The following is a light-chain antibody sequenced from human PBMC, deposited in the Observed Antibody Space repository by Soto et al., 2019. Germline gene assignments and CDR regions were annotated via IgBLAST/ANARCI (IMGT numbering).Light chain of an antibody. V-gene: IGLV2-14*03. J-gene: IGLJ2*01. CDR1: SSDVGCSDY. CDR2: GVT. Sequence: QSALTQPASVSGSPGQSITISCTGTSSDVGCSDYVSWYQQHPGKAPKLIIYGVTRRPSGVSNRFSGSTSGNTASLTISGLQAEDEADYYCISSATCTTTHVLFGGGTKLTVL. CDR3: ISSATCTTTHVL.